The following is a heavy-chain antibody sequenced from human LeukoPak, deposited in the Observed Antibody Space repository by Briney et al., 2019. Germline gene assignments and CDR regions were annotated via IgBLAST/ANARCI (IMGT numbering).Heavy chain of an antibody. CDR1: GFTLSSYA. J-gene: IGHJ4*02. D-gene: IGHD6-6*01. CDR2: ISYDGSNK. CDR3: ARVSSAPEYSSSPREFDY. Sequence: GSLRLSCAASGFTLSSYAMHWVRQAPGKGLEWVAVISYDGSNKYYADSVKGRFTISRDNSKNTLYLQMNSLRAEDTAVYYCARVSSAPEYSSSPREFDYWGQGTLVTVSS. V-gene: IGHV3-30*04.